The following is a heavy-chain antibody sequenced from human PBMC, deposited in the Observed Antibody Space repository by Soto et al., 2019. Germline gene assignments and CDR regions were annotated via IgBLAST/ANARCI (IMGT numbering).Heavy chain of an antibody. Sequence: EVQLLESGGGLVQPGGSLRLSCAASGFTFSNYAMSWVRQAPGKGLEWVSTVSGGGDGTYYADSVKGRFTISRDNPRNTVYLQMHRLRAEDTAVYYCAKKGLGSLATYCNYGDCHYAFELWGQGTIVTVSS. CDR2: VSGGGDGT. J-gene: IGHJ3*01. CDR1: GFTFSNYA. D-gene: IGHD2-21*02. CDR3: AKKGLGSLATYCNYGDCHYAFEL. V-gene: IGHV3-23*01.